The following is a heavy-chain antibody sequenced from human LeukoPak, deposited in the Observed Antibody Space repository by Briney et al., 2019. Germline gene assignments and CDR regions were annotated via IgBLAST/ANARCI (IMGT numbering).Heavy chain of an antibody. CDR2: IYSGGTT. CDR3: ARDGSGYGGYFDL. V-gene: IGHV3-53*01. Sequence: GGSLRLSCAASAFNVSNNYMSWVRQATGKGLECVSVIYSGGTTYYADSVKGRFTISRDNSKNTLYLQMNSLRAEDTAVYYCARDGSGYGGYFDLWGQGTLVTVSS. D-gene: IGHD5-12*01. CDR1: AFNVSNNY. J-gene: IGHJ4*02.